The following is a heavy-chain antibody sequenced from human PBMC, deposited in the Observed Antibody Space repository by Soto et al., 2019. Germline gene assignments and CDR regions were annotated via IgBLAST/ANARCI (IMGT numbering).Heavy chain of an antibody. CDR3: ARDLKGGLDY. D-gene: IGHD3-16*01. V-gene: IGHV4-59*01. J-gene: IGHJ4*02. CDR1: GGSISSFY. Sequence: SETLSLTCTVSGGSISSFYWNWLRQPPGKGLEWIGYIYYSGSTNYNPSLKSRVTISVDTSKNQFSLKLSSVTAADAVVYYCARDLKGGLDYWGQGTLVTVSS. CDR2: IYYSGST.